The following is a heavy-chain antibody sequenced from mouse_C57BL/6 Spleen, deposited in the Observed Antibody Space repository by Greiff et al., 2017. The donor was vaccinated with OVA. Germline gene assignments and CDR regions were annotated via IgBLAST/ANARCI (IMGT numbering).Heavy chain of an antibody. CDR1: GFTFTDYY. CDR3: ARSYGYDALFDY. J-gene: IGHJ2*01. CDR2: IRNKANGYTT. Sequence: EVMLVESGGGLVQPGGSLSLSCAASGFTFTDYYMSWVRQPPGKALEWLGFIRNKANGYTTEYSASVKGRFTISRDNSQSILYLQMNALRAEDSATYYCARSYGYDALFDYWGQGTTLTVSS. V-gene: IGHV7-3*01. D-gene: IGHD2-2*01.